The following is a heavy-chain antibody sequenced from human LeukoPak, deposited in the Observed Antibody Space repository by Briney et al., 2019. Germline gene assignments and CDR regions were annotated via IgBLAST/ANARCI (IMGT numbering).Heavy chain of an antibody. V-gene: IGHV1-8*01. CDR1: GYTFTSYG. CDR3: ARGSDCSSTSCYDFDY. D-gene: IGHD2-2*01. J-gene: IGHJ4*02. Sequence: GASVKVSCKASGYTFTSYGINWVRQATGQGLEWMGWMNPNSGNTGYAQKFQGRVTMTRNTSISTAYMELSSLRSEDTAVYYCARGSDCSSTSCYDFDYWGQGTLVTVSS. CDR2: MNPNSGNT.